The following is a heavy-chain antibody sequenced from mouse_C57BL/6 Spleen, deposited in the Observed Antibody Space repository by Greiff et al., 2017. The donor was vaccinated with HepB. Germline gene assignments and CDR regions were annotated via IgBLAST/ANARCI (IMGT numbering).Heavy chain of an antibody. J-gene: IGHJ4*01. Sequence: EVQLQESGPELVKPGASVKISCKASGYSFTDYNMNWVKQSNGKSLEWIGVINPNYGTTSYNQKFKGKATLTVDQSSSTAYMQLNSLTSEDSAVYYCARDYYGSSYVTYYAMDYWGQGTSVTVSS. V-gene: IGHV1-39*01. CDR3: ARDYYGSSYVTYYAMDY. CDR1: GYSFTDYN. D-gene: IGHD1-1*01. CDR2: INPNYGTT.